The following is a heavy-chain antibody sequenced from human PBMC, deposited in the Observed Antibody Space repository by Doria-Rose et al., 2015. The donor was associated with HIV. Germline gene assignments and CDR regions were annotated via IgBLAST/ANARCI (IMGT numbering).Heavy chain of an antibody. J-gene: IGHJ4*02. D-gene: IGHD6-13*01. Sequence: ESGPVLVKPTETFTLTCTVSGVSLSSPGMGVSWIRQPPGEALEWLANIFSDDGRSYKTSLKSRLTISRGTSKSQLVLTMTDMDPVDTATYYCARIESSRWYHKYYFDFWGRGTLVIVSA. CDR1: GVSLSSPGMG. CDR3: ARIESSRWYHKYYFDF. CDR2: IFSDDGR. V-gene: IGHV2-26*01.